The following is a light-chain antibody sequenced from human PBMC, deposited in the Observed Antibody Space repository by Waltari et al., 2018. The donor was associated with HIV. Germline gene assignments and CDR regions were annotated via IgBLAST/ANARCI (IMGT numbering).Light chain of an antibody. Sequence: AVTQPASVSGLPGQSTTISGTGGDSDCGLYNFVYWYQQHSGNPPKLILFAVDSRASGVSDRFSGSMSGNTASLTISGLRAEDEAHYYCASFTGDNTVMFGGGTEVTVL. CDR2: AVD. J-gene: IGLJ3*02. V-gene: IGLV2-14*03. CDR3: ASFTGDNTVM. CDR1: DSDCGLYNF.